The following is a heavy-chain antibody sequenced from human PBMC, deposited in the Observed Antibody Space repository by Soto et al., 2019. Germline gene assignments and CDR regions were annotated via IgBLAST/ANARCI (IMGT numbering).Heavy chain of an antibody. D-gene: IGHD4-17*01. CDR3: ARDQFMPTYGHIYYYYGMDV. Sequence: QVQLVQSGAEVKKPGSSVKVSCKASGGTFSSYAISWVRQAPGQGLEWMGGIIPIFGTANYAQKFQGRVTITADESTSTGYMELSSLRSEDTAVYYCARDQFMPTYGHIYYYYGMDVWGQGTTVTVSS. CDR1: GGTFSSYA. CDR2: IIPIFGTA. V-gene: IGHV1-69*01. J-gene: IGHJ6*02.